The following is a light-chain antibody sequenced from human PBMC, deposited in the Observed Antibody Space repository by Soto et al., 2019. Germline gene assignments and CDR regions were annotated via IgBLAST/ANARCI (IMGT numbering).Light chain of an antibody. Sequence: DIQMTQSPSILSASVGDRVTITCRASQSISSWLAWYQQKPGKAPKLLIYGASSLESGVPSRFSGSGSGTEFTLTISSLQPDDFATYYCHQYNSYSWTFGQGTKVDI. CDR3: HQYNSYSWT. CDR2: GAS. CDR1: QSISSW. J-gene: IGKJ1*01. V-gene: IGKV1-5*01.